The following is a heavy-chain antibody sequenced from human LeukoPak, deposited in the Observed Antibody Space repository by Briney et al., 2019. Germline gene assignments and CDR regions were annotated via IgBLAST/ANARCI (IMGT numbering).Heavy chain of an antibody. CDR1: GFTFSSYW. D-gene: IGHD3-10*01. CDR2: IWYDGSNK. V-gene: IGHV3-33*06. J-gene: IGHJ6*03. CDR3: AKEGRGYYYYYYMDV. Sequence: PGRSLRLSCAASGFTFSSYWMSWVRQAPGKGLEWVAVIWYDGSNKYYADSVKGRFTISRDNSKNTLYLQMNSLRAEDTAVYYCAKEGRGYYYYYYMDVWGKGTTVTVSS.